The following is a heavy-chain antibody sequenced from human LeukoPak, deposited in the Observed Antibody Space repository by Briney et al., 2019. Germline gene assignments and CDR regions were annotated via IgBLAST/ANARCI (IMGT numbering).Heavy chain of an antibody. CDR1: GGSFSGYY. Sequence: NPSETLSLTCAVYGGSFSGYYWSWIRQPPGKGLEWIGEINHSGSTNYNPSLKSRVTISVDTSKNQFSLKLSSVTAADTAVYYCARGRLTYYYDSSGYGDYWGQGTLVTVSS. D-gene: IGHD3-22*01. J-gene: IGHJ4*02. V-gene: IGHV4-34*01. CDR3: ARGRLTYYYDSSGYGDY. CDR2: INHSGST.